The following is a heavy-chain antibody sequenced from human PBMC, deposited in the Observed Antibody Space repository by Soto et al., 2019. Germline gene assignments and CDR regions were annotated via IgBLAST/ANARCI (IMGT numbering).Heavy chain of an antibody. Sequence: EVQLVESGGGLVQPGGSPRLSCAASGFTFSGSWMHWVRQAPGKGLVWVSRINGDGSGTSYADFVKGRFTISRDNAKNTRFLQMNGLRAEDTAVYYCARGIFGSGTANDGWGQGTLGTVSS. D-gene: IGHD3-10*01. CDR3: ARGIFGSGTANDG. CDR1: GFTFSGSW. CDR2: INGDGSGT. V-gene: IGHV3-74*01. J-gene: IGHJ4*02.